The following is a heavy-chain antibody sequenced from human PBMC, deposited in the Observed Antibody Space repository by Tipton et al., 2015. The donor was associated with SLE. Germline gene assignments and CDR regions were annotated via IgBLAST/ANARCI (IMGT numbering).Heavy chain of an antibody. CDR3: ARAPTISVAGTTDPFGMDV. Sequence: GSLRLSCAASGFTFLNYWMHWVRQAPGKGLVWASRLSTDGSVTTYADSVKGRLTISRDNAKNTLYLQMRSLRVEDTGIYYCARAPTISVAGTTDPFGMDVWGPGTRVTVSS. V-gene: IGHV3-74*01. CDR2: LSTDGSVT. J-gene: IGHJ6*02. CDR1: GFTFLNYW. D-gene: IGHD6-19*01.